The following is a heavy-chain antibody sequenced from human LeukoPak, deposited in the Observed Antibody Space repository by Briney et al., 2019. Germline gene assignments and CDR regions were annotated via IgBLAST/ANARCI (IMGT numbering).Heavy chain of an antibody. D-gene: IGHD1/OR15-1a*01. CDR1: GFTLTNYA. Sequence: PGGSLRLSCAASGFTLTNYAMHWVRQAPGKGLEWVSYISKSGSDIYYTDSVRGRFTISRDNAKNSLYLQMNSLRAEDTAVYYCARCAGTPQYYYFYYYMDVWGKGTTVTVSS. CDR2: ISKSGSDI. V-gene: IGHV3-48*03. CDR3: ARCAGTPQYYYFYYYMDV. J-gene: IGHJ6*03.